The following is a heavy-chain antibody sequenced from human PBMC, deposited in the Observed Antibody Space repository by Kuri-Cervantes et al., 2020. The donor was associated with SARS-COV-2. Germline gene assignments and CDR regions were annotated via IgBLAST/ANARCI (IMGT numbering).Heavy chain of an antibody. CDR3: ARSVIIFGGVIFDQ. CDR2: INYSGTT. CDR1: GGSFSNFH. D-gene: IGHD3-16*01. J-gene: IGHJ4*02. Sequence: SETLSLTCGVYGGSFSNFHWNWVRQPPGKGLEWIGEINYSGTTNYNPSLKSRLTISVDTSKSQFSLKLSSVTAADTAVYYCARSVIIFGGVIFDQWGQGTLVTVSS. V-gene: IGHV4-34*01.